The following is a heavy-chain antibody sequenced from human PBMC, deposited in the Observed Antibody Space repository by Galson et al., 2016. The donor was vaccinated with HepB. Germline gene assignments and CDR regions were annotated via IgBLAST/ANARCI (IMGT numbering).Heavy chain of an antibody. J-gene: IGHJ4*02. CDR1: GFTFSDYY. D-gene: IGHD3-9*01. V-gene: IGHV3-72*01. CDR3: ARSHNLLTGYDPY. Sequence: SLRLSCAASGFTFSDYYMDWVRQAPGKGLEWVGRVRNKANSYTTEYAASVRGRISISRDDSHNLAFLQMNSLKTEDTAVYYCARSHNLLTGYDPYWGQGTQVTVSS. CDR2: VRNKANSYTT.